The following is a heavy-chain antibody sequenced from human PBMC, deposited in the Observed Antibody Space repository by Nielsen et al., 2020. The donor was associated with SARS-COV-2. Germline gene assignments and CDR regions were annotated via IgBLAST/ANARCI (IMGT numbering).Heavy chain of an antibody. CDR2: ISAYNGNT. Sequence: ASVKVSCKASGYTFTSYGISWVRQAPGQGLEWMGWISAYNGNTNYAQKLQGRVTMTTDTSTSTAYMELRSLRSDDTAVYYCVRGIQAHYDFWSGYAHYYGMDVWGQGTTVTVSS. D-gene: IGHD3-3*01. CDR1: GYTFTSYG. CDR3: VRGIQAHYDFWSGYAHYYGMDV. J-gene: IGHJ6*02. V-gene: IGHV1-18*01.